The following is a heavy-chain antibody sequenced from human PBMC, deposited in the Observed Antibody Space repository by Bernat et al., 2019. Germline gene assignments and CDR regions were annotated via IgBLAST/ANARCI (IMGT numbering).Heavy chain of an antibody. J-gene: IGHJ4*02. D-gene: IGHD1-26*01. CDR3: ARDGSIARLVARWELPYIDY. V-gene: IGHV1-2*02. CDR2: INPNSGGT. CDR1: GYTFTGYY. Sequence: QVQLVQSGAEVKKPGASVKVSCKASGYTFTGYYMHWVRQAPGQGLEWMGWINPNSGGTNNAQKFQGRVTMTRDTSISTAYMELSRLRSDDTAVYYCARDGSIARLVARWELPYIDYWGQGTLVTVSS.